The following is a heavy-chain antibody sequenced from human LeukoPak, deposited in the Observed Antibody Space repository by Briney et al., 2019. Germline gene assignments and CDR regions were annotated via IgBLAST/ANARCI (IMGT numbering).Heavy chain of an antibody. Sequence: GGSLRLSCAASGFTFSSYAMHWVRQAPGKGLEWVAVISYDGSNKYYADSVKGRFTISRDNSKNTLYLQMNSLRAEDTAVCYCARDLYYYDSPDYWGQGTLVTVSS. V-gene: IGHV3-30-3*01. J-gene: IGHJ4*02. D-gene: IGHD3-22*01. CDR3: ARDLYYYDSPDY. CDR1: GFTFSSYA. CDR2: ISYDGSNK.